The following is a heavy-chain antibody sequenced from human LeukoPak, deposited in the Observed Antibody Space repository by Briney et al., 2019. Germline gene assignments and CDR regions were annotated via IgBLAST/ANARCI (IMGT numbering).Heavy chain of an antibody. Sequence: SETLSLICTVSGGSISSGNYYWSWIRQPAGKGLEWIGHIYTGGSTNYNPSLKSRVTISVDTSKTQFSLNLSSMTAADTAVYYCARDSLYNFWSGYYHTTYYFDYWGQRTLVTVSS. D-gene: IGHD3-3*01. CDR1: GGSISSGNYY. CDR2: IYTGGST. CDR3: ARDSLYNFWSGYYHTTYYFDY. J-gene: IGHJ4*02. V-gene: IGHV4-61*09.